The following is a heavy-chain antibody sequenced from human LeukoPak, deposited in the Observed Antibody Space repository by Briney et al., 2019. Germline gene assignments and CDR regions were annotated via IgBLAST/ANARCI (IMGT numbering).Heavy chain of an antibody. Sequence: GGSLRLSCAASGFTFSSYEMNWVRQAPGKGLEWVSYISSSGSTIYYADSVKGRFTISRDNSKNTLYLQMNSLRAEDTAVYYCARGWYGSGSAFGYWGQGTLVTVSS. CDR1: GFTFSSYE. V-gene: IGHV3-48*03. CDR3: ARGWYGSGSAFGY. J-gene: IGHJ4*02. D-gene: IGHD3-10*01. CDR2: ISSSGSTI.